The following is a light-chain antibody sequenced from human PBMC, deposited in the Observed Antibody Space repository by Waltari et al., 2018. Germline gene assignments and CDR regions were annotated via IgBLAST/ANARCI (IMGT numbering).Light chain of an antibody. CDR2: KAS. CDR3: QQYESDSPFT. J-gene: IGKJ3*01. Sequence: DIQMTQSPSTLSASVGDSVTITCRAGQSVSAWLAWYQQKPGKAPNLLIYKASSLESGVPSTFSGSGSATKFTLTIISLQPADLSTYYCQQYESDSPFTFGHGTKVDIK. V-gene: IGKV1-5*03. CDR1: QSVSAW.